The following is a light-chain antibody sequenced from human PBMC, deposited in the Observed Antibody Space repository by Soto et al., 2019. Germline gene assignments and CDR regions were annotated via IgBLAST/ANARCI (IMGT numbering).Light chain of an antibody. CDR3: SSFTSSSTLI. Sequence: QSVLTQPPSVSGSPGQSVTISCTRTSGDVGSYNRVSWYQQPPGTAPKLMIYEVSNRPSGVPDRFSGSKSGNTASLTISGLQAEDEADYYCSSFTSSSTLIFGGGTKLTVL. CDR2: EVS. V-gene: IGLV2-18*02. CDR1: SGDVGSYNR. J-gene: IGLJ2*01.